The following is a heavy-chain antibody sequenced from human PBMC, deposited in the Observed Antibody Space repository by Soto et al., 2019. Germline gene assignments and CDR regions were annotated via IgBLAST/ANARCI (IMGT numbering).Heavy chain of an antibody. CDR2: IYHTANT. CDR1: GYSISTGYY. V-gene: IGHV4-38-2*01. Sequence: SETLSLTCAVSGYSISTGYYWGWIRQPPGKGLEWIGMIYHTANTYYNVSLKSRVTISVDTSKNQFSLRLTSVTAADTAVYYCARVMPSRAFDIWGQGTMVNVSS. CDR3: ARVMPSRAFDI. D-gene: IGHD3-16*01. J-gene: IGHJ3*02.